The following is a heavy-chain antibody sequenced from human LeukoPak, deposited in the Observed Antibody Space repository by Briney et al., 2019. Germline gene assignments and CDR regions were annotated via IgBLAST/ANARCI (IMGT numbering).Heavy chain of an antibody. CDR1: GGSILDSTYY. Sequence: SETLSLTCTVSGGSILDSTYYWAWIRQPPGKGLEWIAAIFYTGNTHYNPSLKSRVTMSVDTVKNQFSLNLNSVTAADTAVYYCARQSSGYYYGWFDPWGQGTLVTVSS. CDR3: ARQSSGYYYGWFDP. D-gene: IGHD3-22*01. V-gene: IGHV4-39*01. J-gene: IGHJ5*02. CDR2: IFYTGNT.